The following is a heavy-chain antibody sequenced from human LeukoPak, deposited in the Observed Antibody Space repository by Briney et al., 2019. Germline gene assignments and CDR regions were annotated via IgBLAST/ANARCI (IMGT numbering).Heavy chain of an antibody. Sequence: ASVKVSCKASGYTFTSYGISWVRQAPGQGLEWMGWISAYNGNKNYAQKLQGRVTMTTDTSTSTAYMELRSLRSDDTAVYYCARDSRPWELRPSVFDYWGQGTLVTVSS. CDR3: ARDSRPWELRPSVFDY. V-gene: IGHV1-18*01. CDR1: GYTFTSYG. CDR2: ISAYNGNK. J-gene: IGHJ4*02. D-gene: IGHD1-26*01.